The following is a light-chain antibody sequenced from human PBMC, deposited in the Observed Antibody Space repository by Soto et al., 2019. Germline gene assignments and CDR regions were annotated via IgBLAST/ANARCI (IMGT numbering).Light chain of an antibody. CDR3: QQHGRSPLA. J-gene: IGKJ5*01. CDR1: QSVGSNY. V-gene: IGKV3-20*01. CDR2: GTS. Sequence: EIVLTQSPGTLSVSPGERATLSCRASQSVGSNYLAWYQQKPGQAPRLLIYGTSTRATGIPDRFSGSGSGTDFTLTISRLEPEDFAVYYCQQHGRSPLAFGQGTRLEIK.